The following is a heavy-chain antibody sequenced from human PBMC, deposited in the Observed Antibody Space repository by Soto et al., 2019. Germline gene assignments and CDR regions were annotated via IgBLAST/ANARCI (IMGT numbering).Heavy chain of an antibody. J-gene: IGHJ4*02. CDR2: IWYDGSNK. CDR1: GFTFSSYG. V-gene: IGHV3-33*01. Sequence: ESVGGVVQPGRSLRLSCAASGFTFSSYGMHWVRQAPGKGLEWVAVIWYDGSNKYYADSVKGRFTISRDNSKNTLYPQMNSLRAEDTAVYYCARGRPYTDYWGQGTLVTVSS. D-gene: IGHD4-4*01. CDR3: ARGRPYTDY.